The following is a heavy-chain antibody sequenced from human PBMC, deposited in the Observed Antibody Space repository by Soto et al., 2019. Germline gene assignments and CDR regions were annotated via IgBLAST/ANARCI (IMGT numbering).Heavy chain of an antibody. Sequence: VGSVRLSCAASGFTFSSYAMSWVRQAPGKGLEWVSAISGSGGSTYYADSVKGRFTISRDNSKNTLYLQMNSLRAEDTAVYYCALYYYDSSGHWGYFDYWGQGTLVTVSS. J-gene: IGHJ4*03. V-gene: IGHV3-23*01. CDR2: ISGSGGST. D-gene: IGHD3-22*01. CDR3: ALYYYDSSGHWGYFDY. CDR1: GFTFSSYA.